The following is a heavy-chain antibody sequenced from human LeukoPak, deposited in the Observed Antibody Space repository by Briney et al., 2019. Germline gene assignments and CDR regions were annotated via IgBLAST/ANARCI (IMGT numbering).Heavy chain of an antibody. V-gene: IGHV3-7*01. D-gene: IGHD1-1*01. Sequence: GGSLRLSCAASGFTFDDYGMSWVRQAPGKGLEWVANIKEDGSEKYYVDSVKGRFTISRDNAKNSLYLQMNSLRAEDTAVYYCANEGGGAFDFWGQGTMVTVSS. CDR2: IKEDGSEK. CDR3: ANEGGGAFDF. CDR1: GFTFDDYG. J-gene: IGHJ3*01.